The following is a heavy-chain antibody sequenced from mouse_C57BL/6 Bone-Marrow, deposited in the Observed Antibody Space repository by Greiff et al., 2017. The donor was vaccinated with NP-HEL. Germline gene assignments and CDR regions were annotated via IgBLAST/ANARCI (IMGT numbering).Heavy chain of an antibody. J-gene: IGHJ3*01. CDR2: IWTGGGT. CDR1: GFSLTSYA. Sequence: VKLQESGPGLVAPSQSLSITCTVSGFSLTSYAISWVRQPPGKGLEWLGVIWTGGGTHYNSALKSRLSISKDNSKSQVFLKMNSLQTDDTARYYCARNDYGNLPWFAYWGQGTLVTVSA. V-gene: IGHV2-9-1*01. D-gene: IGHD2-1*01. CDR3: ARNDYGNLPWFAY.